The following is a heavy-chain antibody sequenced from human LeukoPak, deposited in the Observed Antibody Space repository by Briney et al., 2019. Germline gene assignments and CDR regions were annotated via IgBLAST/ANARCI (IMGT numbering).Heavy chain of an antibody. Sequence: ASVKVSCKASGHTFTSYYMHWVRQAPGQGLEWMGIINPSGGNTNYAQKFQGRVTMTRDMSTSTVYMELSSPRSEDTAMYYCARALPHRRLMDTTMEQHWFDPWGQGTLVTVSS. J-gene: IGHJ5*02. CDR3: ARALPHRRLMDTTMEQHWFDP. D-gene: IGHD5-18*01. CDR1: GHTFTSYY. V-gene: IGHV1-46*01. CDR2: INPSGGNT.